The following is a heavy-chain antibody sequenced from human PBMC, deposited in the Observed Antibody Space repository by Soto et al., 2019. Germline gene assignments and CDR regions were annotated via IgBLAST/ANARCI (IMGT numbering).Heavy chain of an antibody. V-gene: IGHV3-21*01. J-gene: IGHJ3*02. CDR1: GFTFSSYS. CDR2: ISSSSSYI. Sequence: LRLSCAASGFTFSSYSMNWVRQAPGKGLEWVSSISSSSSYIYYADSVKGRFTISRDNAKNSLYLQMNSLRAEDTAVYYCARDLISGYSGYDFPDAFDIWGQGTMVT. D-gene: IGHD5-12*01. CDR3: ARDLISGYSGYDFPDAFDI.